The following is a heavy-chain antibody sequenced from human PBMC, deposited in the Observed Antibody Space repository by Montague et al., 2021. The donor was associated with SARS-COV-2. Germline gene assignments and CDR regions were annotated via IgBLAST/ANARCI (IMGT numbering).Heavy chain of an antibody. J-gene: IGHJ6*02. Sequence: SLRLSCAASGFIFSNYAMTWVRQAPGKGLEWVSTMSGSGVRRDYADSVKGRFTISRDSSKNTLYLQMNSLRVEDTAVYYCAKDTATIRIAVALMDVWGQGTTVTFSS. CDR2: MSGSGVRR. CDR1: GFIFSNYA. CDR3: AKDTATIRIAVALMDV. D-gene: IGHD6-19*01. V-gene: IGHV3-23*01.